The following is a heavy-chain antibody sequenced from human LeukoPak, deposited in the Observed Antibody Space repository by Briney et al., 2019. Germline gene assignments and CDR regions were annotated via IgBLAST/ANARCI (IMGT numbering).Heavy chain of an antibody. Sequence: GGTLRLSCAASGFTFSSYDMNWLRQAPGKGLEWFSYIRSDGSPIYYADSVKGRFSISRDNAKNSLFLQMNSLRAEDTAVYYCARGREGGFDIWGQGTVVTVSS. D-gene: IGHD5-24*01. J-gene: IGHJ3*02. CDR2: IRSDGSPI. V-gene: IGHV3-48*03. CDR3: ARGREGGFDI. CDR1: GFTFSSYD.